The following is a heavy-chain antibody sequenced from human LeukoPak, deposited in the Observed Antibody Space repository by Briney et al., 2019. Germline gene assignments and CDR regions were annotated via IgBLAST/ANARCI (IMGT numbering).Heavy chain of an antibody. CDR2: IWYDGSNK. CDR1: GFTFSTYG. D-gene: IGHD5-24*01. Sequence: GRSQRLSCAASGFTFSTYGMHWVRQAPGKGLEWVAVIWYDGSNKYYADSVKGRFTISRDNSKNTLYLQMNSLRAEDTAVYYCARAGGYNFGLHDCWGQGTLVTVSS. V-gene: IGHV3-33*01. CDR3: ARAGGYNFGLHDC. J-gene: IGHJ4*02.